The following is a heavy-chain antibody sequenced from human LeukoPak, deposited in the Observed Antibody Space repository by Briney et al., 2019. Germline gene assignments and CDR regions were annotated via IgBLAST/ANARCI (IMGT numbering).Heavy chain of an antibody. CDR3: ARRPRYSSGWYSVDYYYYMDV. Sequence: SETLSLTCTVSGGSISSYYWGWIRQPPGKGLEWIGYIYYSGSTNYNPSLKSRVTISVDTSKNQFSLKLSSVTAADTAVYYCARRPRYSSGWYSVDYYYYMDVWGKGTTVTVSS. V-gene: IGHV4-59*08. CDR2: IYYSGST. J-gene: IGHJ6*03. CDR1: GGSISSYY. D-gene: IGHD6-19*01.